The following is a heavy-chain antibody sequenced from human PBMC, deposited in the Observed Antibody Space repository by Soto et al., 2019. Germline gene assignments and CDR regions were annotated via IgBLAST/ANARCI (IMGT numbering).Heavy chain of an antibody. CDR1: GYNISSYD. CDR3: AAENYYDSSGYYPYYFDY. D-gene: IGHD3-22*01. Sequence: ASVKVSCKASGYNISSYDIIWVRQAAGQGLEWMGWMDPNRGHSDSVQNFRGRVTMTTNMSTSTAYMELSSLRSEDTAVYYCAAENYYDSSGYYPYYFDYWGQGTLVTVSS. V-gene: IGHV1-8*01. CDR2: MDPNRGHS. J-gene: IGHJ4*02.